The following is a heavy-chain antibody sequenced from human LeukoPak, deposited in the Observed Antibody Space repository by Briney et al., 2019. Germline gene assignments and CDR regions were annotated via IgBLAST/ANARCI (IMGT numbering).Heavy chain of an antibody. CDR1: GGTFSSYA. D-gene: IGHD3-22*01. J-gene: IGHJ5*02. CDR2: IIPIFGTA. V-gene: IGHV1-69*01. CDR3: ARQGYYFRWFDP. Sequence: SVKVSCKASGGTFSSYAISWVRQAPGRGLEWMGGIIPIFGTANYAQKFQGRVTITADESTSTAYMELSSLRSEDTAVYYCARQGYYFRWFDPWGQGTLVTVSS.